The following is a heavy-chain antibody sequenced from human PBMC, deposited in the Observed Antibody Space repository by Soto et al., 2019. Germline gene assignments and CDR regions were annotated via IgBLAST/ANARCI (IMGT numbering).Heavy chain of an antibody. CDR3: ARDLSSSFDMDV. D-gene: IGHD6-13*01. Sequence: QVQLVESGGGVVQPGRSLRLSCAASGFTFSTYAMHWVRQAPGKGLEWVAVISYDGSNEIYADSVKGRFTISRDNSKNTLYLEMNSLRAEDTAIYYCARDLSSSFDMDVWGQGTTVIVSS. V-gene: IGHV3-30-3*01. J-gene: IGHJ6*02. CDR1: GFTFSTYA. CDR2: ISYDGSNE.